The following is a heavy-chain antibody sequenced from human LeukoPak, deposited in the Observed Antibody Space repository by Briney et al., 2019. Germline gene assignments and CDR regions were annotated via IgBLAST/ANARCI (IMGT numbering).Heavy chain of an antibody. V-gene: IGHV4-59*02. CDR2: TYHTGST. CDR3: ARDRGSTGYYYLDS. D-gene: IGHD1-26*01. Sequence: PSGTLSLTCSVSGGPVTEYYWSWIRQPPGKGLEWIGYTYHTGSTNYSPSLKSRVTMSVDASRNQFSLKLVSVTAADTAVYYCARDRGSTGYYYLDSWGQGILVTVSS. J-gene: IGHJ4*02. CDR1: GGPVTEYY.